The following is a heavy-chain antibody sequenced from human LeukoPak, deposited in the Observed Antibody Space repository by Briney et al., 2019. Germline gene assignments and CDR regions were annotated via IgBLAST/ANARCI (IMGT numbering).Heavy chain of an antibody. V-gene: IGHV1-46*01. J-gene: IGHJ2*01. CDR2: INPSGGST. D-gene: IGHD3-22*01. CDR1: GGTFSSYA. Sequence: ASVKVSCKASGGTFSSYAISWVRQAPGQGLEWMGIINPSGGSTSYAQKFQGRVTMTRDTSTSTVYMELSSLRSEDTAVYYCARVHYYDSSGPIGPLDLWGRGTLVTVSS. CDR3: ARVHYYDSSGPIGPLDL.